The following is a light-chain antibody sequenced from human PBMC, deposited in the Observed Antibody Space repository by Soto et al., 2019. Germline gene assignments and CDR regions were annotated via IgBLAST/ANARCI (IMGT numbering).Light chain of an antibody. CDR3: QQYNSYAWT. V-gene: IGKV1-5*01. Sequence: DIQMTQSPSTLSASVGDRVTITCRASQSISSWLAWYQQKPGTTPKVLIYDASRLESGVPSRFSGSGSGTEFTLTISSLQPDDFATYYCQQYNSYAWTFGQGTKVDI. CDR1: QSISSW. J-gene: IGKJ1*01. CDR2: DAS.